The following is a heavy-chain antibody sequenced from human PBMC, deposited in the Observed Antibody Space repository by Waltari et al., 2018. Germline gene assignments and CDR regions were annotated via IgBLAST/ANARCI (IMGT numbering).Heavy chain of an antibody. CDR2: MRSKGYSGTT. J-gene: IGHJ4*02. CDR1: GFTFACFP. V-gene: IGHV3-49*02. Sequence: EVQLVEFGGGLVQPGRSLRLSCTASGFTFACFPLGWVRQAPGKGLEGVGFMRSKGYSGTTEYAASVKGRFTISRDDSKSVAYLQMNSLKTEDTAVYYCARDASYSTGSSYDCWGQGTLVTVSS. CDR3: ARDASYSTGSSYDC. D-gene: IGHD6-19*01.